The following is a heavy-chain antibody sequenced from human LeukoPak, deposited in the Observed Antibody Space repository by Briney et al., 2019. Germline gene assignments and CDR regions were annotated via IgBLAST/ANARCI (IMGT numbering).Heavy chain of an antibody. V-gene: IGHV3-7*01. Sequence: GGSLTLSCAASGFTLSKHWMTWVRQAPGRGLECVAIIKQDGSEKYYVNSVKGRFTISRDNAKNSLYLQMNSLRVEDTAVYYCGREWAVDFWGQGTLVTVSS. CDR3: GREWAVDF. CDR2: IKQDGSEK. J-gene: IGHJ4*02. CDR1: GFTLSKHW.